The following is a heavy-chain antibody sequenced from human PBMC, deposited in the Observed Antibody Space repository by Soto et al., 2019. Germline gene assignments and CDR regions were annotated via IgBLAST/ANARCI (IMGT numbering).Heavy chain of an antibody. J-gene: IGHJ6*02. V-gene: IGHV6-1*01. CDR2: TYYRSKWYN. CDR3: ARPLGYCSSTSCYAHGMDV. Sequence: SQTLSLTCAISGDSVSSSSAAWNWIRQSPSRGLEWLGRTYYRSKWYNDYAVSVKSRITINPDTSKNQFSLQLNSVTPEDTAVYYCARPLGYCSSTSCYAHGMDVWGQGTTVTVSS. CDR1: GDSVSSSSAA. D-gene: IGHD2-2*01.